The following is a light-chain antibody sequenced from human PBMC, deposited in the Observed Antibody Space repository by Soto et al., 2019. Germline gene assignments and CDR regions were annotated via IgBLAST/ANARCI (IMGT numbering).Light chain of an antibody. CDR2: DAS. CDR1: QSVSSY. V-gene: IGKV3-20*01. J-gene: IGKJ1*01. Sequence: EIVFTQSPATLSVSPGERATLSCRASQSVSSYLAWYQQKPGQAPRILIYDASNRATGIPDRFTGSGSGTDFTLTISRLEPEDFAVYFCQQYGTSPTFGQGTKVDIK. CDR3: QQYGTSPT.